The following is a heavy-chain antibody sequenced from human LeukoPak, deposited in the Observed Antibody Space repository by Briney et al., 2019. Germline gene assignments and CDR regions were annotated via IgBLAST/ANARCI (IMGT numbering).Heavy chain of an antibody. V-gene: IGHV1-2*02. CDR3: ASDYDSSGYSAAEYFQH. Sequence: ASVKVSCKASGYTFTGYYMHWVRQAPGQGLEWMGWINPNSGGTNYAQKFQGRVTMTRDTSISTAYMELSRLRSDDTAVYYCASDYDSSGYSAAEYFQHWGQGTLVTVPS. J-gene: IGHJ1*01. CDR1: GYTFTGYY. CDR2: INPNSGGT. D-gene: IGHD3-22*01.